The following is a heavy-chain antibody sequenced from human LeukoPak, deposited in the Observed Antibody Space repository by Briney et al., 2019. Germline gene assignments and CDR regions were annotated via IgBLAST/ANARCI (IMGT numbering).Heavy chain of an antibody. V-gene: IGHV4-59*01. J-gene: IGHJ4*02. CDR3: ARGSYYYDSSGYYYFDY. CDR1: GCSISSYY. D-gene: IGHD3-22*01. CDR2: IYYSGST. Sequence: PSETLSLTCTVSGCSISSYYWSWIRQPPGKGLEWIGYIYYSGSTNYNPSLKSRVTISVDTSKNQFSLKLSSVTAADTAVYYCARGSYYYDSSGYYYFDYWGQGTLVTVSS.